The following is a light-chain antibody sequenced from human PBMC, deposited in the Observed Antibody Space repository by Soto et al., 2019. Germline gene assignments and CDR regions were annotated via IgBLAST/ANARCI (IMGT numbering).Light chain of an antibody. CDR2: DVS. CDR3: CSYVRAYRLMI. J-gene: IGLJ2*01. Sequence: QSALTQPRSVSGSPGQSVTISCTGTYSDIGSYNDVSWYQHHPAKAPRLMIFDVSQRPSGVPDRFSGSKSGNTASLTISGLQTEDAADYYCCSYVRAYRLMIFGEGTKLTVL. V-gene: IGLV2-11*01. CDR1: YSDIGSYND.